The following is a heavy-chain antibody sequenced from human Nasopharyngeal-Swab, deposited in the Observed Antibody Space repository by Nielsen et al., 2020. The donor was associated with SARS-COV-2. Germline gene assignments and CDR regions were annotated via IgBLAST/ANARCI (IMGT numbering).Heavy chain of an antibody. V-gene: IGHV4-39*07. CDR2: IYYSGST. D-gene: IGHD3-22*01. CDR3: ARVKVYYDSSGYSRLFDY. Sequence: SETLSLTCTVSGGSISSYYWGWIRQPPGKGLEWIGSIYYSGSTYYNPSLKSRVTISVDTSKNQFSLKLSSVTAADTAVYYCARVKVYYDSSGYSRLFDYWGQGTLVTVSS. J-gene: IGHJ4*02. CDR1: GGSISSYY.